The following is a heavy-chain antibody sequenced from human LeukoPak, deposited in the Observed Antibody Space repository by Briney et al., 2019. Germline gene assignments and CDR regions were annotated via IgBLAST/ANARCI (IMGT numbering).Heavy chain of an antibody. CDR3: ARCGSSWSFDY. CDR2: INHSGST. V-gene: IGHV4-34*01. D-gene: IGHD6-13*01. Sequence: SETLSLTCAVYGGSFSGYYWSWIRQPPGKGLEWIGEINHSGSTNYNPSLKSRVTISVDTSKNQFSLKLSSVTAADTAVYYCARCGSSWSFDYWGQGTLVTVSS. J-gene: IGHJ4*02. CDR1: GGSFSGYY.